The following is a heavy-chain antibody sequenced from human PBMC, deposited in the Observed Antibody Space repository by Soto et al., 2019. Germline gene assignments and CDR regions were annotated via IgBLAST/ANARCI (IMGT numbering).Heavy chain of an antibody. CDR1: GGTFSSYA. CDR3: ARDLGCSSTSCPPSDYSYYGLGV. D-gene: IGHD2-2*01. J-gene: IGHJ6*02. V-gene: IGHV1-69*01. Sequence: QVQLVQSGAEVKKPGSSVKVSCKASGGTFSSYAISWVRQAPGQGLEWMGGIIPIFGTANYAQKFQDRGTVTADEFTSSACMELSSLRSEDTAVYYCARDLGCSSTSCPPSDYSYYGLGVWGQGTTVTVSS. CDR2: IIPIFGTA.